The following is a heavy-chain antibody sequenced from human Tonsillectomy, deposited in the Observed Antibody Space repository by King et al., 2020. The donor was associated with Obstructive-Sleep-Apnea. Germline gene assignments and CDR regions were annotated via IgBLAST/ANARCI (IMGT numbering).Heavy chain of an antibody. CDR1: GGSFSDYY. Sequence: VQLQQWGAGLLKPSETLSLTCAGYGGSFSDYYWSWIRQPPGKGLEWIGEINHSGSTNYNPSLKSRVTISVDTSNNQFSLKLSSVTAADTAVYYCTRGSGAAAVNWFDPWGQGTLVTVSS. J-gene: IGHJ5*02. CDR3: TRGSGAAAVNWFDP. V-gene: IGHV4-34*01. D-gene: IGHD6-13*01. CDR2: INHSGST.